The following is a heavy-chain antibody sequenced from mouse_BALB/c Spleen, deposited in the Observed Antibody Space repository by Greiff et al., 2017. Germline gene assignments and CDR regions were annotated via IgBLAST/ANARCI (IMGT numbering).Heavy chain of an antibody. D-gene: IGHD2-1*01. V-gene: IGHV1S81*02. CDR1: GYTFTSYY. Sequence: QVQLKQPGAELVKPGASVKLSCKASGYTFTSYYMYWVKQRPGQGLEWIGGINPSNGGTNFNEKFKSKATLTVDKSSSTAYMQLSSLTSEDSAVYYGTRGLYYGNRGYAMDYWGQGTSVTVSS. CDR2: INPSNGGT. J-gene: IGHJ4*01. CDR3: TRGLYYGNRGYAMDY.